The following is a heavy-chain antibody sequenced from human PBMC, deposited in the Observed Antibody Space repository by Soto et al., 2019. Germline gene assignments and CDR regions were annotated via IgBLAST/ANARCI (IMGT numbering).Heavy chain of an antibody. D-gene: IGHD2-15*01. CDR1: GFTFSSYW. J-gene: IGHJ4*02. Sequence: GGSLRLSCAASGFTFSSYWMSWVRQAPGKGLEWVANIKQDGSEKYYVDSVKGRFTISRDNAKNSLYLQMNSLRAEDTAVYYCARDGWVVAATNYPYYFDYWGQGTLVTVSS. CDR2: IKQDGSEK. V-gene: IGHV3-7*01. CDR3: ARDGWVVAATNYPYYFDY.